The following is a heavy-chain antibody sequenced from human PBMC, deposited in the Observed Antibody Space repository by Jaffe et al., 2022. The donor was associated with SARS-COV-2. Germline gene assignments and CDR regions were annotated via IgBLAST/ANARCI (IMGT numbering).Heavy chain of an antibody. Sequence: EVQLLESGGGLVQPGGSLRLSCAASGFTFSSYAMSWVRQAPGKGLEWVSAISGSGGSTYYADSVKGRFTISRDNSKNTLYLQMNSLRAEDTAVYYCAKAVAYLVVVAATPSYFDYWGQGTLVTVSS. CDR2: ISGSGGST. CDR1: GFTFSSYA. D-gene: IGHD2-15*01. J-gene: IGHJ4*02. V-gene: IGHV3-23*01. CDR3: AKAVAYLVVVAATPSYFDY.